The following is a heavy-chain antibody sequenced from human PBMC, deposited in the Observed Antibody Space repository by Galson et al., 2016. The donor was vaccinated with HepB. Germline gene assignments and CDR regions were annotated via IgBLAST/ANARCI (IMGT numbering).Heavy chain of an antibody. CDR1: GYSFTSYW. V-gene: IGHV5-51*01. D-gene: IGHD3-3*01. Sequence: QSGAEVKKPGESLKISCKGSGYSFTSYWIGWVRQMPGKGLEWMGIIYPGDSDTKYSPSFQGQVTFSADKYTNTAYLQWSSLKASDTAIYYCARRASYDFWNGVPDYWGQGTLVTVSS. J-gene: IGHJ4*02. CDR2: IYPGDSDT. CDR3: ARRASYDFWNGVPDY.